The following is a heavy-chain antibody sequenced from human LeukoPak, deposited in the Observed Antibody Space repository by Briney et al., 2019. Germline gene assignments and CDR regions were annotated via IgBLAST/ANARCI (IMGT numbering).Heavy chain of an antibody. CDR2: ISGSGGST. CDR1: GFTFSSDA. CDR3: AKDLNYGDLLDY. D-gene: IGHD4-17*01. J-gene: IGHJ4*02. V-gene: IGHV3-23*01. Sequence: GGSLRLSCAASGFTFSSDAMSWVRQAPGKGLEWVSAISGSGGSTYYADSVKGRFIISRDNSKNTLYLQINSLRAEDTAVYYCAKDLNYGDLLDYWGQGTLVTVSS.